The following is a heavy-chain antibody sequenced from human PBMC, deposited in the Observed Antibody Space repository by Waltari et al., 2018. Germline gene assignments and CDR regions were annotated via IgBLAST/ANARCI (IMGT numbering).Heavy chain of an antibody. V-gene: IGHV4-38-2*02. J-gene: IGHJ2*01. D-gene: IGHD3-16*01. Sequence: QVQLQESGPGLVKPSETLSLTCAVSGYSISSGYYWGWIRQPPGKGLEWIGGIWHSGSTYYSPSLKSRVTLSVDTSRNQFSLKLTSLTAADTAVYFCARDLILGGTWYFDLWGRGTLVTVSS. CDR2: IWHSGST. CDR3: ARDLILGGTWYFDL. CDR1: GYSISSGYY.